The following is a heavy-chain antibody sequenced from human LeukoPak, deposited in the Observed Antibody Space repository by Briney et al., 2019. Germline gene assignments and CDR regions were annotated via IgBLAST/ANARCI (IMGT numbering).Heavy chain of an antibody. J-gene: IGHJ4*02. Sequence: SETLSLTCAVYGGSFSGYYWTWIRQPPGKGLEWIGEIIDTGSTKYNSSLKSRVTISVDTSKNEFSLKLSSVTAADTAVYYCARVAAKTVDYWGQGTLVTVSS. V-gene: IGHV4-34*12. D-gene: IGHD2-15*01. CDR2: IIDTGST. CDR1: GGSFSGYY. CDR3: ARVAAKTVDY.